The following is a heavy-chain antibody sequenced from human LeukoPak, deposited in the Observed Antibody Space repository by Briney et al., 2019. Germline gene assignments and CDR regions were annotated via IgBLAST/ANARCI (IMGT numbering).Heavy chain of an antibody. CDR1: GFTFSSYG. D-gene: IGHD3-10*01. V-gene: IGHV3-30*18. CDR3: AKLWFGLDAFDI. Sequence: PGRSLRLSCAASGFTFSSYGMHWVRQAPGKGLEWVAVISYDGSNKYYADSVKGRFTISRDNSKNTLCLQMNSLRAEDTAVYYCAKLWFGLDAFDIWGQGTMVTVSS. J-gene: IGHJ3*02. CDR2: ISYDGSNK.